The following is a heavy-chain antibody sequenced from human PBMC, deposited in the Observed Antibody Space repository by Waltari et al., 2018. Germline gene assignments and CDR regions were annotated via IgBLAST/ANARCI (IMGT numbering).Heavy chain of an antibody. J-gene: IGHJ3*02. CDR1: GGSFSGYY. D-gene: IGHD6-19*01. CDR2: INHSGST. V-gene: IGHV4-34*01. CDR3: ASAVAGNDAFDI. Sequence: QEQLQQWGAGLLKPSETLSLTCAVYGGSFSGYYWSWIRQPPGKGLEWIGEINHSGSTNYNPSLKSRVTISVDTSKNQFSLKLSSVTAADTAVYYCASAVAGNDAFDIWGQGTMVTVSS.